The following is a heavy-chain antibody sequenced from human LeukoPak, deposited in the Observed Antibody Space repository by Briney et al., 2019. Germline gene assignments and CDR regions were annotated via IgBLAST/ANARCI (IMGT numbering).Heavy chain of an antibody. V-gene: IGHV3-53*01. D-gene: IGHD3-10*01. CDR1: GFTVSTNY. Sequence: GGSLRLSCAASGFTVSTNYMSWVRQAPGQGLEWVSIIYSGGTTHYADSVKGRFTISRDNTKNTLYLQMDSLRAEDTAVYYCARTYYSGSGTYQRWFDPWGQGTLVTVSS. CDR2: IYSGGTT. CDR3: ARTYYSGSGTYQRWFDP. J-gene: IGHJ5*02.